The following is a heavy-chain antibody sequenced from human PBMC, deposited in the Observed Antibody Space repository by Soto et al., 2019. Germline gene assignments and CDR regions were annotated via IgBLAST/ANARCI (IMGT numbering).Heavy chain of an antibody. Sequence: SETLSLTCTVSGGSISSYYWSWIRQPPGKGLEWIGYIYYSGSTNYNPSLKSRVTISVDTSKNQFSLKLSSVTAADTAVYYCASQVSYGSGWFDPWGQGXLVTVYS. J-gene: IGHJ5*02. CDR3: ASQVSYGSGWFDP. D-gene: IGHD5-18*01. CDR2: IYYSGST. V-gene: IGHV4-59*01. CDR1: GGSISSYY.